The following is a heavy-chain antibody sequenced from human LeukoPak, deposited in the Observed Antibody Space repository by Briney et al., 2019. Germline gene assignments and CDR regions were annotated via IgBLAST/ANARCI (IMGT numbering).Heavy chain of an antibody. CDR3: AKAGYEVEYYYGMDV. D-gene: IGHD6-13*01. V-gene: IGHV3-23*01. Sequence: SCKASGGTFSSYAMSWVRQAPGKGLEWVSAISGSGGSTYYADSVKGRFTISRDNSKNTLYLQMNSLRAEDTAVYYCAKAGYEVEYYYGMDVWGQGTTVTVSS. J-gene: IGHJ6*02. CDR2: ISGSGGST. CDR1: GGTFSSYA.